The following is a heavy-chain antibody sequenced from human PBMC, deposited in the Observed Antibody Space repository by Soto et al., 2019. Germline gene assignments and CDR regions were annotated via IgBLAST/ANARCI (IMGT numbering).Heavy chain of an antibody. Sequence: SETLSLTCTVSGGSLSSGDYYWSWIRQPPGKGLEWIGYIYYSGSTYYNPSLKSRVTISIDTSKNQFSLKLTSVTAADTAVYYCARGYSGYDAALDYWGQGTLVTVSS. D-gene: IGHD5-12*01. V-gene: IGHV4-30-4*02. CDR1: GGSLSSGDYY. J-gene: IGHJ4*01. CDR2: IYYSGST. CDR3: ARGYSGYDAALDY.